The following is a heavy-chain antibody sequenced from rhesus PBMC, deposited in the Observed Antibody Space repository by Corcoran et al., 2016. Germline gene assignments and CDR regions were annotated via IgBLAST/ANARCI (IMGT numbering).Heavy chain of an antibody. CDR1: GGSISSNS. D-gene: IGHD3-9*01. Sequence: QVQLQESGPGLVKPSETLSLTCAVSGGSISSNSWNWIRQPPGTGLEWIGRISGRGGRTNNNPSLKRRLTISTDTSKNQFSLKRRSVTAADTAVYYCARERYEDDYWLPLTPLDYWGQGVLVTVSS. J-gene: IGHJ4*01. CDR3: ARERYEDDYWLPLTPLDY. CDR2: ISGRGGRT. V-gene: IGHV4-173*01.